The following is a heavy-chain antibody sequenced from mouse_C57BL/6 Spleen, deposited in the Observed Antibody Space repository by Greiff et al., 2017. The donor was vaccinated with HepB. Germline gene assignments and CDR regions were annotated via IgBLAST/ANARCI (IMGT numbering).Heavy chain of an antibody. CDR2: INYDGSST. CDR3: AREESNLVAFDY. CDR1: GFTFSDYY. V-gene: IGHV5-16*01. J-gene: IGHJ2*01. Sequence: EVNVVESEGGLVQPGSSMKLSCTASGFTFSDYYMAWVRQVPEKGLEWVANINYDGSSTYYLDSLKSRFIISRDNAKNILYLQMSSLKSEDTATYYCAREESNLVAFDYWGQGTTLTVSS. D-gene: IGHD2-5*01.